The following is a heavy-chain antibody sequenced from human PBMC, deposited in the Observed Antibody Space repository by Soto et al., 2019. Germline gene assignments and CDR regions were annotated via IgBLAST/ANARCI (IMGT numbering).Heavy chain of an antibody. D-gene: IGHD6-13*01. Sequence: GGSLRLSCAASEFTFSSYWMSWVRQAPGKGLEWVANIKQAGSEKYYVDSVKGRFTISRDNSKNTLYLQMNSLRAEDTAVYYCAKDQGSSWYEIDYWGQGTLVTVSS. V-gene: IGHV3-7*03. J-gene: IGHJ4*02. CDR2: IKQAGSEK. CDR1: EFTFSSYW. CDR3: AKDQGSSWYEIDY.